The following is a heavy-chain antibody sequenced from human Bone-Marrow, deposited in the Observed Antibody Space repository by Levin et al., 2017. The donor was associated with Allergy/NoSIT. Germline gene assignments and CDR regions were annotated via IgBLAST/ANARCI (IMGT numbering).Heavy chain of an antibody. V-gene: IGHV1-18*01. J-gene: IGHJ4*02. Sequence: PGGSLRLSCKTSGYKFSSYGIAWVRQAPGQGLDWMGFFDTSNGNTNYHASVQGRVTMTTDTSTTTAYMELRSLRSDDTAAYYCARVPLTYCSGTSCLLDYWGQGTLVAVSS. CDR2: FDTSNGNT. CDR1: GYKFSSYG. D-gene: IGHD2-2*01. CDR3: ARVPLTYCSGTSCLLDY.